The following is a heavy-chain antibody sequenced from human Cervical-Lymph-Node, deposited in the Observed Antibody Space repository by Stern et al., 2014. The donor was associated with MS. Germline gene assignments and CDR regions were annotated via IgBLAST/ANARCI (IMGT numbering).Heavy chain of an antibody. CDR1: GFTLRSYG. Sequence: QVQLVESGGGVVQPGRSLRLSCAASGFTLRSYGMHWVRQAPGKGLEWGAVISNDGNEKYYTDSVKVRFTISRDNSKNTLYLQMNSLRTEDTAVYYCAKDRLFCSGGGCYAMDVWGQGTTVTVSS. CDR2: ISNDGNEK. D-gene: IGHD2-15*01. J-gene: IGHJ6*02. V-gene: IGHV3-30*18. CDR3: AKDRLFCSGGGCYAMDV.